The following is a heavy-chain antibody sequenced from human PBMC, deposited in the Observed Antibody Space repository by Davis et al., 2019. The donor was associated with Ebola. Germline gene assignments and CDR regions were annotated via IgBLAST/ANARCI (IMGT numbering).Heavy chain of an antibody. V-gene: IGHV3-7*03. Sequence: GESLKISCAASAFTFRSHGMHWVRQAPGKGLEWVAHIKEDGSVKDYVDSVKGRFTISRDNAKNSVYLQMNSLGVEDTAVYYCVRDGWGSLFDYWGQGTLVTVSS. CDR3: VRDGWGSLFDY. J-gene: IGHJ4*02. D-gene: IGHD7-27*01. CDR1: AFTFRSHG. CDR2: IKEDGSVK.